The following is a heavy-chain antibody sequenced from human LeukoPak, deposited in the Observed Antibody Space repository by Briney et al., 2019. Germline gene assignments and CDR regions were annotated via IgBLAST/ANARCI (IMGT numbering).Heavy chain of an antibody. CDR2: ISGSDGGT. J-gene: IGHJ4*02. CDR1: GFTFSSYA. Sequence: PGGSLRLSCAASGFTFSSYAMSWVRQAPGKGLEWVSVISGSDGGTYYADSVKGRFTISRDNSKNTLYLQMNSLRAEDTAVYYCANAYSSGWYYFDYWGQGTLVTVSS. D-gene: IGHD6-19*01. V-gene: IGHV3-23*01. CDR3: ANAYSSGWYYFDY.